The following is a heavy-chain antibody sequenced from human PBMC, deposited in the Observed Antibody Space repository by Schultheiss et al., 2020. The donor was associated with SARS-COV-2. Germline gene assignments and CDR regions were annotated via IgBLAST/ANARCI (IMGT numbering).Heavy chain of an antibody. Sequence: GGSLRLSCAASGFTFSNYAMTWVRQAPGKGLEWVSTITGSGGRTYYADSVKGRFTLSRDNSQNTLYLQMNSLRAEDTAVYYCAKAFDYSNYGWFDPWGQGTLVTVSS. D-gene: IGHD4-11*01. CDR2: ITGSGGRT. CDR1: GFTFSNYA. V-gene: IGHV3-23*01. J-gene: IGHJ5*02. CDR3: AKAFDYSNYGWFDP.